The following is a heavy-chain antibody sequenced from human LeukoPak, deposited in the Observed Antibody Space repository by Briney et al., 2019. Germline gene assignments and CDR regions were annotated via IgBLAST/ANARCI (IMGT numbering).Heavy chain of an antibody. CDR2: IYSGGST. CDR1: GFTVSSNY. Sequence: GGSLRLSCAASGFTVSSNYMSWVRQAPGKGLEWVSVIYSGGSTYYADSVKGRFTISRDNSKNTLYLQMNSLRAEDTAVYYCARTGGYYRYYFDYWGQGTLVTVSS. V-gene: IGHV3-53*01. CDR3: ARTGGYYRYYFDY. J-gene: IGHJ4*02. D-gene: IGHD4-11*01.